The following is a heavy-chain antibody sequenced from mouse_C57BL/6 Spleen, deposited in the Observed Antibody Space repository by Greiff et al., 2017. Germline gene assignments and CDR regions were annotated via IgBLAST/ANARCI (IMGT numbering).Heavy chain of an antibody. CDR1: GYTFTSYG. D-gene: IGHD1-1*01. CDR2: IYPRSGNT. Sequence: VQLQESGAELARPGASVKLSCKASGYTFTSYGISWVKQGTGQGLEWIGEIYPRSGNTYYNEKFKGKATLTADKSSSTAYMELRSLTSEDAAVYFCARCPSITTVVATDYWGQGTTLTVSS. CDR3: ARCPSITTVVATDY. V-gene: IGHV1-81*01. J-gene: IGHJ2*01.